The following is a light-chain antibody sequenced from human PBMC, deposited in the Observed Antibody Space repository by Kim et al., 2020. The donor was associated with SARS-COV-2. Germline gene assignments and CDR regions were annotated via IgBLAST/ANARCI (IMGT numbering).Light chain of an antibody. CDR3: QQYYTSPPT. CDR1: QSVFYSSNNNNY. V-gene: IGKV4-1*01. Sequence: ATINCRSSQSVFYSSNNNNYLAWYQQKPGQSPKLLIYWASTRESGVPDRFSGSGSGTDFTLTITSLQAEDVAVYFCQQYYTSPPTFGGGTKVDIK. CDR2: WAS. J-gene: IGKJ4*01.